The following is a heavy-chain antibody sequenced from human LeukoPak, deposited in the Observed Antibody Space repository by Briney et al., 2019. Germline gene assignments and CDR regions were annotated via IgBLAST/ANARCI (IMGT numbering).Heavy chain of an antibody. D-gene: IGHD2-2*02. V-gene: IGHV1-18*01. CDR3: ARDLVVVPAAILGY. Sequence: ASVKVSCKASGYTFTSYGISWVRQAPGQGLVWMGWISAYNGNTNYAQKLQGRVTMTTDTSTSTAYMELRSLRSDDTAVYYCARDLVVVPAAILGYWGQGTLVTVSS. CDR2: ISAYNGNT. J-gene: IGHJ4*02. CDR1: GYTFTSYG.